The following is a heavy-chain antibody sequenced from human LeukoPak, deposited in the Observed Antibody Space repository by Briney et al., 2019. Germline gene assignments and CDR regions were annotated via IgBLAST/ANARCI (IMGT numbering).Heavy chain of an antibody. J-gene: IGHJ4*02. Sequence: ESGPTLVNPTETLTLTCTVSGFSLSNARMGVSWIRQPPGKALEWLAHIFSNDEKSYSASLKSRLTFSKDTSKSQVVLTMTNMDPVDTATHYCARYYGSGSFDYWGQGTLVTVSP. CDR2: IFSNDEK. CDR1: GFSLSNARMG. CDR3: ARYYGSGSFDY. D-gene: IGHD3-10*01. V-gene: IGHV2-26*01.